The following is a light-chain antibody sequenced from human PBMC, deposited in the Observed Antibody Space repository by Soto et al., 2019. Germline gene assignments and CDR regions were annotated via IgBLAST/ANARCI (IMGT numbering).Light chain of an antibody. Sequence: QSALIQSPSVSGSPGQSLTISSTGPNTDVGSYDFVSWYQQHPGKAPKLLIYDVTDRPSGVSNRFSGSKSGNTASLTISGLQAEDEADYYCSSYSSDTTPVIFGGGTKVTVL. CDR2: DVT. J-gene: IGLJ2*01. CDR3: SSYSSDTTPVI. V-gene: IGLV2-14*02. CDR1: NTDVGSYDF.